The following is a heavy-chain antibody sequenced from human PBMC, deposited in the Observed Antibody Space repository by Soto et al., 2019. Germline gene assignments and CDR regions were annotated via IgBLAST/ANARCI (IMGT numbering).Heavy chain of an antibody. Sequence: ASVKVSCKASGYTFTGYYMHWVRQAPGQGLEWMGWINPNSGGTNYAQKFQGRVTMTRDTFISTAYMELSRLRSDDTAVYYCARSLAISYDFWSGYRNYYGMDVWGQGTTVTVSS. J-gene: IGHJ6*02. D-gene: IGHD3-3*01. CDR3: ARSLAISYDFWSGYRNYYGMDV. V-gene: IGHV1-2*02. CDR1: GYTFTGYY. CDR2: INPNSGGT.